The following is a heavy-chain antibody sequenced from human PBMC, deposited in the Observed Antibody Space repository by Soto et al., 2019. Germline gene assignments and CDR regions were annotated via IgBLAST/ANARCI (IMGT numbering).Heavy chain of an antibody. CDR1: SGSISSSNW. CDR2: IYHSGST. CDR3: ARVLLWFGELFPSRGMDV. V-gene: IGHV4-4*02. Sequence: QVQLQESGPGLVKPSGTLSLTCAVSSGSISSSNWWSWVRQHPGKGLEWIGEIYHSGSTNYNPSLKSRVTISVDKSKNQFSLKLSSVTAADTAVYYCARVLLWFGELFPSRGMDVWGQGTTVTVSS. J-gene: IGHJ6*02. D-gene: IGHD3-10*01.